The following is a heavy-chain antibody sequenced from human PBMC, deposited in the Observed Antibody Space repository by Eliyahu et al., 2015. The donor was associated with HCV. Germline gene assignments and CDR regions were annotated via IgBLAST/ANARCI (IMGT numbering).Heavy chain of an antibody. CDR1: GFSFNDAW. D-gene: IGHD3-22*01. V-gene: IGHV3-15*01. CDR2: IKGKSDGGIA. J-gene: IGHJ4*02. CDR3: ATAFYYDSSGYTRFDS. Sequence: EVQLVESGGGLVKPGGSLRLSCAASGFSFNDAWMSWVRQAPGKGLEWVGRIKGKSDGGIADYAAPVKGRFTISRDDSKNTLDLQMSGLKTEDTAVYYCATAFYYDSSGYTRFDSWGQGTLVTVSS.